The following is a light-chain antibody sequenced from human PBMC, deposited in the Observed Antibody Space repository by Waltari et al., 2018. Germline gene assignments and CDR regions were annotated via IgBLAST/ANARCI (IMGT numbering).Light chain of an antibody. CDR1: QSVSGH. V-gene: IGKV3-11*01. CDR3: HLRTDWPPRYT. CDR2: DTS. J-gene: IGKJ2*01. Sequence: DIVLTQSPAPLSLSPRERATLSCRASQSVSGHLAWYQQKPGQAPVLLIYDTSNRATGIPARFSGGGSGTDFTLSISRLEPEDFALYFCHLRTDWPPRYTFGQGTKLEIK.